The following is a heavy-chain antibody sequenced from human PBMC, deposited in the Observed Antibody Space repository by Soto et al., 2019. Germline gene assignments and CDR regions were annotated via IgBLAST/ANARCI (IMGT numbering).Heavy chain of an antibody. CDR2: IYYSGST. CDR3: ARGGGYYFWSGIRSIYYYYGMDV. CDR1: GGSISSGDYY. Sequence: QVQLQESGPGLVKPSQTLSLTCTVSGGSISSGDYYWSWIRQPPGKGLEWIGYIYYSGSTYYNPSLQVQVTLSEDTSNNQFSLKLRCVPAADTGVYYGARGGGYYFWSGIRSIYYYYGMDVWGQGTTVTVSS. V-gene: IGHV4-30-4*01. J-gene: IGHJ6*02. D-gene: IGHD3-3*01.